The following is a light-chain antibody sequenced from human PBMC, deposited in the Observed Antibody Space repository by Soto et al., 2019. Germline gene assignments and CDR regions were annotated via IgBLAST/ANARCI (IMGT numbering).Light chain of an antibody. CDR3: KQYNSLWT. CDR1: QNISSW. CDR2: KAS. V-gene: IGKV1-5*03. J-gene: IGKJ1*01. Sequence: DIQMTQSPSTLSASVGDRVTITCRASQNISSWLAWYQQKPVKAPKLLIYKASSLERSVPSRLSGSGSGTEFTLTISSLQTEDFANNYSKQYNSLWTFGQGNKVEIK.